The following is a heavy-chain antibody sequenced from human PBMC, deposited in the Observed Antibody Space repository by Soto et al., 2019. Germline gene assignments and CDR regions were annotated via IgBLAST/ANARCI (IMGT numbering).Heavy chain of an antibody. CDR2: ISSDGNNK. J-gene: IGHJ5*02. V-gene: IGHV3-30*18. CDR3: AKDLLPNTVTTCGS. Sequence: QVQLVESVGGAVQPGRSLTLSCAASGFTFDSHGMHWVRQAPGKGLEWVAVISSDGNNKYYADSVKGRFTISRDNFNNILYLQMSSLRAEDTAVYYCAKDLLPNTVTTCGSWGQGTLVTVSS. CDR1: GFTFDSHG. D-gene: IGHD4-17*01.